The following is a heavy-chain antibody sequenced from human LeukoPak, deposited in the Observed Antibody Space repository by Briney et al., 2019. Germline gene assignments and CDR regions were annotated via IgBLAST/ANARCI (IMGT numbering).Heavy chain of an antibody. J-gene: IGHJ4*02. Sequence: SSVKVSCKASGGTFSSYAISWVGQAPGQGLEWMGGIIPIFGTANYAQKFQGRVTITTDESTSTAYMELSSLRSEDTAVYYCATHFYYDSSGYYNGDFDYWGQGTLVTVSS. CDR2: IIPIFGTA. CDR3: ATHFYYDSSGYYNGDFDY. D-gene: IGHD3-22*01. V-gene: IGHV1-69*05. CDR1: GGTFSSYA.